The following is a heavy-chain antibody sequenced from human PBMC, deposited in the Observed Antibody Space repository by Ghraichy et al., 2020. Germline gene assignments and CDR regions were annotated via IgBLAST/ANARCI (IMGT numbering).Heavy chain of an antibody. V-gene: IGHV3-21*01. CDR3: ARSLGRITIFGVVIKNGRDYYYYGMDV. CDR2: ISSSSSYI. J-gene: IGHJ6*02. Sequence: GGSLRLSCAASGFTFSSYSMNWVRQAPGKGLEWVSSISSSSSYIYYADSVKGRFTISRDNAKNSLYLQMNSLRAEDTAVYYCARSLGRITIFGVVIKNGRDYYYYGMDVWGQGTTVTVSS. D-gene: IGHD3-3*01. CDR1: GFTFSSYS.